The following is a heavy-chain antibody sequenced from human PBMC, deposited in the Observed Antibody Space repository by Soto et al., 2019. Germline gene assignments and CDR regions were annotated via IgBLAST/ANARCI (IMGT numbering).Heavy chain of an antibody. D-gene: IGHD3-10*01. CDR3: ARDMYYGSGSYYNVIPWFDP. CDR1: WYTLTSFS. CDR2: INAGNGNT. J-gene: IGHJ5*02. V-gene: IGHV1-3*01. Sequence: GASVEVSRKASWYTLTSFSFPLGRPAPRPRVGGMGWINAGNGNTKYSQKFQGRVTITRDTSASTAYMELSSLRSEDTAVYYCARDMYYGSGSYYNVIPWFDPWGQGTLVTVSS.